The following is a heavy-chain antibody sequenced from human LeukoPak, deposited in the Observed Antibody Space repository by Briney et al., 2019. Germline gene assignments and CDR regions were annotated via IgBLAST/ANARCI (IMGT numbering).Heavy chain of an antibody. V-gene: IGHV3-49*04. CDR3: TRDRYCSSTSCYVLFDY. CDR1: GFTVSSNY. CDR2: IRSKAYGGTT. D-gene: IGHD2-2*01. Sequence: GGSLRLSCAASGFTVSSNYMSWARQAPGKGLEWVGFIRSKAYGGTTEYAASVKGRFTTSRDDSKSIAYLQMNSLKTEDTAVYYCTRDRYCSSTSCYVLFDYWGQGTLVTVSS. J-gene: IGHJ4*02.